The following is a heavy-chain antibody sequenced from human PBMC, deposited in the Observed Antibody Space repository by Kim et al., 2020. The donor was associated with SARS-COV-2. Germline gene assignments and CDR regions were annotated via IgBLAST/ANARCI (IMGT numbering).Heavy chain of an antibody. CDR3: ARGPITFGGVIVAHAFDI. Sequence: SETLSLTCTVSGGSISSSSYYWGWIRQPPGKGLEWIGSIYYSGSTYYNPSLKSRVTISVDTSKNQFSLKLSSVTAADTAVYYCARGPITFGGVIVAHAFDIWGQGTMVTVSS. CDR2: IYYSGST. V-gene: IGHV4-39*07. D-gene: IGHD3-16*02. J-gene: IGHJ3*02. CDR1: GGSISSSSYY.